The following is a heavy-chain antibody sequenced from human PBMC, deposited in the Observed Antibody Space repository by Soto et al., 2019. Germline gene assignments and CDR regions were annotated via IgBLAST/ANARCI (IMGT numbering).Heavy chain of an antibody. D-gene: IGHD1-26*01. J-gene: IGHJ4*02. V-gene: IGHV3-23*01. CDR1: GVTFISHD. Sequence: GGSLRLSCEASGVTFISHDMSWVRQAPGKWLEWVSSINYNGGKTYYADSVKGRFTISRDNSMNTLYLQMNYLIAEDTAVYYCARDRGVRGVRATLAYRGPGTHDTVSS. CDR3: ARDRGVRGVRATLAY. CDR2: INYNGGKT.